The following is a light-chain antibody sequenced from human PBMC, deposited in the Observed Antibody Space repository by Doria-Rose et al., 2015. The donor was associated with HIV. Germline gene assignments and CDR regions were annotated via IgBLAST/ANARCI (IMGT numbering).Light chain of an antibody. CDR2: DGS. CDR3: HQYGTSWT. V-gene: IGKV3-20*01. Sequence: TQSPGTLSLSPGERATLSCRASQSFSSTYLAWYQQQPGQAPSLLIYDGSTRATGIADRFSAGGSGTDFTLTINRLEPEDFALYYCHQYGTSWTFGQGTKVEI. J-gene: IGKJ1*01. CDR1: QSFSSTY.